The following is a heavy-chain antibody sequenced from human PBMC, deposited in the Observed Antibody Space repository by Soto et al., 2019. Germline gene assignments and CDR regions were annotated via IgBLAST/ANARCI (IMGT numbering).Heavy chain of an antibody. CDR1: GFTFSSYA. D-gene: IGHD6-19*01. CDR3: ARDHRESGWHKYDY. V-gene: IGHV3-30*04. J-gene: IGHJ4*02. Sequence: GGSLRLSCAASGFTFSSYAIHWVRQAPGKGLEWVAFISYDGNNKHYADSVKGRFTIARDNSKNTLYLQMDSLRAEDTAVYYCARDHRESGWHKYDYWGQGTLVTVSS. CDR2: ISYDGNNK.